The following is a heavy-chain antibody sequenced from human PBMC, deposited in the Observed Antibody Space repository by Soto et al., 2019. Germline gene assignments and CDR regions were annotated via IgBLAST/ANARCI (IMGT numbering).Heavy chain of an antibody. Sequence: GCSLRLSCAASGFTFSSYWMSWVRQAPGKGLEWVANIKQDGSEKYYVDSVKGRFTISRDNAKNSLYLQMNSLRAEDTAVYYCERQAPSDAFDIWGQGTMVTVSS. V-gene: IGHV3-7*03. CDR1: GFTFSSYW. J-gene: IGHJ3*02. CDR2: IKQDGSEK. CDR3: ERQAPSDAFDI.